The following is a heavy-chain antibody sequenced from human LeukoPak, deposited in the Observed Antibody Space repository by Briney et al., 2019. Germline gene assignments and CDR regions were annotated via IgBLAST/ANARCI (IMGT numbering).Heavy chain of an antibody. V-gene: IGHV4-30-2*01. J-gene: IGHJ4*02. Sequence: PSETLSLTCAVSGGSISSGGYSWSWLRQPPGTGLEWIGYIYHSGSTYYNPSLKSRVTISVDRSKNQFSLKLSSVTVADTAVYYCARGVGDSYFDYWGQGTLVTVSS. CDR1: GGSISSGGYS. D-gene: IGHD3-10*01. CDR3: ARGVGDSYFDY. CDR2: IYHSGST.